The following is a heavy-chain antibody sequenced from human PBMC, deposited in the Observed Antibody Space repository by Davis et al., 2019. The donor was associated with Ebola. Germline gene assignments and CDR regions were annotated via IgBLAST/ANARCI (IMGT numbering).Heavy chain of an antibody. CDR3: ARGYVAYFDY. CDR1: GYTFTGYY. V-gene: IGHV1-8*02. D-gene: IGHD3-16*01. J-gene: IGHJ4*02. CDR2: MNPNSGNS. Sequence: ASVKVSCKASGYTFTGYYMHWVRQAPGQGLEWMGWMNPNSGNSGYAQKFQGRITMTRSTSMSTAYMELSSLRSEDTAVYYCARGYVAYFDYWGQGTLVTVSS.